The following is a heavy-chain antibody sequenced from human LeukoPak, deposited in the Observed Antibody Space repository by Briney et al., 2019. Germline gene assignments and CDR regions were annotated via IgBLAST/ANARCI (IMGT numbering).Heavy chain of an antibody. V-gene: IGHV4-61*02. J-gene: IGHJ4*02. CDR3: ARDVVAAAGSWDY. D-gene: IGHD6-13*01. CDR1: GGSISSGNYY. Sequence: ASETLSLTCTVSGGSISSGNYYWTWIRQPAGKGLEWIGRIYASGRTNYTPSLKSRVTLSVDTSKNQFSLNLSSVTAADTAVYYCARDVVAAAGSWDYWGQGTLVTVSS. CDR2: IYASGRT.